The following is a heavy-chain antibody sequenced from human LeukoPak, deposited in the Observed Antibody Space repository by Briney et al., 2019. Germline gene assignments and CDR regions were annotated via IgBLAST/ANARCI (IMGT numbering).Heavy chain of an antibody. CDR1: GGSISSSSYY. D-gene: IGHD3-22*01. Sequence: SETLSLTCTVSGGSISSSSYYWGWIRQPPGKGLEWIGSIYYSGSTYYNPSLKSRVTISVDTSKNQFSLKLSSVTAADTAVYYCARGLVEEPDYYDSSGYYYNAFDIWGQGTMVTVSS. CDR3: ARGLVEEPDYYDSSGYYYNAFDI. CDR2: IYYSGST. J-gene: IGHJ3*02. V-gene: IGHV4-39*01.